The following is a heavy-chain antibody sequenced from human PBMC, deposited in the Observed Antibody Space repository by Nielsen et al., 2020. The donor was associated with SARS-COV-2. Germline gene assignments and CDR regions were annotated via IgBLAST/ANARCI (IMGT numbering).Heavy chain of an antibody. CDR1: GFTFSDYY. V-gene: IGHV3-11*06. CDR3: VRDRLHRYNYGGAFDI. Sequence: GESLKISCAASGFTFSDYYMSWIRQAPGKGLEWVSYISSSSSYTNYADSVKGRFTISRDNAKNSLYLQMNSLRAEDTAVYYCVRDRLHRYNYGGAFDIWGQGTMVTVSS. D-gene: IGHD5-24*01. CDR2: ISSSSSYT. J-gene: IGHJ3*02.